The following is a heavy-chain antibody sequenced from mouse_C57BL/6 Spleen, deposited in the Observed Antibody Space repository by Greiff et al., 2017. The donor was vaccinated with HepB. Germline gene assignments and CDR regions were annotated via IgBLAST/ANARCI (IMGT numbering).Heavy chain of an antibody. V-gene: IGHV1-52*01. D-gene: IGHD2-4*01. CDR1: GYTFTSYW. Sequence: QVQLKQPGAELVRPGSSVKLSCKASGYTFTSYWMHWVKQRPIQGLEWIGNIDPSDSETHYNQKFKDKATLTVDKSSSTAYMQLSSLTSEDSAVYYCAVSYDYDGAPWFAYWGQGTLVTVSA. J-gene: IGHJ3*01. CDR3: AVSYDYDGAPWFAY. CDR2: IDPSDSET.